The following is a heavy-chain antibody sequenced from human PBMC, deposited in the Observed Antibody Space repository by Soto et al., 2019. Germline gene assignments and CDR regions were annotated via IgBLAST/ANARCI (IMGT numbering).Heavy chain of an antibody. D-gene: IGHD2-15*01. J-gene: IGHJ6*04. Sequence: EVQLVESGGGLVQPGGSLRLSCAASGFTVSSKYMTWVRQAPGRGLEWVSLIQSGGTTYYADSVKGRFTSSRDTSENKLHLQMDSLRVDDTAVYYCGRDDVLWDGGRCYGIPLDVCGKGTTVTVSS. V-gene: IGHV3-66*01. CDR3: GRDDVLWDGGRCYGIPLDV. CDR2: IQSGGTT. CDR1: GFTVSSKY.